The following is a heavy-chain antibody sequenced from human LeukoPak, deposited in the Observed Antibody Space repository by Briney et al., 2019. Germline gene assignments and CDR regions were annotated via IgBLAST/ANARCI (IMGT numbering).Heavy chain of an antibody. D-gene: IGHD3-22*01. Sequence: GGSLRLSCAASGFTFSSYGMHWVRQAPGKGLEWVSYISSSSSTIYYADSVKGRFTISRDNAKNSLYLQMSSLRAEDTAVYYCTRCQLYYYDSSGYYPLFDYWGQGTLVTVSS. CDR2: ISSSSSTI. J-gene: IGHJ4*02. CDR1: GFTFSSYG. V-gene: IGHV3-48*01. CDR3: TRCQLYYYDSSGYYPLFDY.